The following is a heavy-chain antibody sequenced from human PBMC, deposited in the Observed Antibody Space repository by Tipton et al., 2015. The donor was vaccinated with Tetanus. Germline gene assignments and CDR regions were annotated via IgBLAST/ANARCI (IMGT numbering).Heavy chain of an antibody. CDR2: NSGYNGNT. CDR1: GGTFSGHV. J-gene: IGHJ4*02. CDR3: ARGGTMDY. Sequence: QSGPEVKKPGSSVKVSCRASGGTFSGHVINWVRQAPGQGLEWMGWNSGYNGNTNYAQNLQGRVIMTTDTSTLTAYMELRSLRSDDTAVYYCARGGTMDYWGQGTLVTVSA. D-gene: IGHD1-1*01. V-gene: IGHV1-18*01.